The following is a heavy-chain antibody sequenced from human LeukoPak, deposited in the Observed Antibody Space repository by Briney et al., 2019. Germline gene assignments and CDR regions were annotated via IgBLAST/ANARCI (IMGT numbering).Heavy chain of an antibody. CDR2: ISGSGGST. CDR3: AKGAPSSGSPFDY. J-gene: IGHJ4*02. V-gene: IGHV3-23*01. D-gene: IGHD6-19*01. CDR1: GFTFSNYA. Sequence: PGGSLRLSCAASGFTFSNYAISWVRQAPGKGLEWVSAISGSGGSTYSADSVKGRFTISRDNFKNTLYLQMNSLRAEDTAVYYCAKGAPSSGSPFDYWGQGTLVTVSS.